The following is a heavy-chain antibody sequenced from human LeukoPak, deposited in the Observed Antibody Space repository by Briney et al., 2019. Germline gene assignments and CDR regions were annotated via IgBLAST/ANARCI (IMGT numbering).Heavy chain of an antibody. V-gene: IGHV3-30*04. CDR1: GFTLSSYA. J-gene: IGHJ4*02. D-gene: IGHD3-10*01. CDR2: ISYDGSNK. CDR3: ARDSSPYYYGSGSHDY. Sequence: GGCLRLSCVASGFTLSSYAMHGVRAAPGKGVAGVAVISYDGSNKYYDDSVKRRFTISRDNSKNTLYLQMNSLRAEDTAVYYCARDSSPYYYGSGSHDYWGQGTLVTVSS.